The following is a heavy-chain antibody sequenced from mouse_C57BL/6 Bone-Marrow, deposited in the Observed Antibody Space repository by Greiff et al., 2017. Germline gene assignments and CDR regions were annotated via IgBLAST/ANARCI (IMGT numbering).Heavy chain of an antibody. V-gene: IGHV1-81*01. CDR2: IFPRSGST. Sequence: QVQLQQSGAELARPGASVKLSCKASGYTFTSYGISWVKQRTGQGLEWFGEIFPRSGSTYYTEKFKGKATLTADKSSSTAYMELRSLTSEDAAVYFCASPFSLLWYFDVWGTGTTVTVSS. J-gene: IGHJ1*03. CDR1: GYTFTSYG. CDR3: ASPFSLLWYFDV.